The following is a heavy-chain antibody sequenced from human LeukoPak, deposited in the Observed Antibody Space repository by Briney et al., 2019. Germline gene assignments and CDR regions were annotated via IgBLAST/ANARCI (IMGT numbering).Heavy chain of an antibody. D-gene: IGHD6-13*01. CDR1: GGSISSYY. J-gene: IGHJ4*02. V-gene: IGHV4-4*09. CDR3: ARHGIAAGVDY. Sequence: PSETLSLTCTVSGGSISSYYWSWIRQPPGKGLEWIGYIYTSGSTNYNPSLKSRVTISVDTSKNQISLKLSSVTAADTAVYYCARHGIAAGVDYWGQGTLVTVSS. CDR2: IYTSGST.